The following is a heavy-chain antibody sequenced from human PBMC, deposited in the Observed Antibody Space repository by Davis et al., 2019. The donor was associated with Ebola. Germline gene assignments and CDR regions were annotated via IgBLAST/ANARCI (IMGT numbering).Heavy chain of an antibody. CDR3: ARLSWGYSSGRHWGY. V-gene: IGHV4-39*01. D-gene: IGHD6-19*01. CDR2: IYYSGST. J-gene: IGHJ4*02. Sequence: MPSETLSLTCTVSAGSLSSSSNYWGWMRQLPGKGLEWIGSIYYSGSTYYNPSLRSRVTISLDTSKNQFSLKLSAVTAADTAVYYCARLSWGYSSGRHWGYWGQGTLVTVSS. CDR1: AGSLSSSSNY.